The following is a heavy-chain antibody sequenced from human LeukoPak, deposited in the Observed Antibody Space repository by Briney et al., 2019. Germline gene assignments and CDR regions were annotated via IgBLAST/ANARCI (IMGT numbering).Heavy chain of an antibody. V-gene: IGHV3-48*03. J-gene: IGHJ3*02. CDR3: ARVLKYYDFWSGYYRGGIAAFDI. Sequence: GGSLRLSCAASGFTFSSYEMNWVRQAPGKGLEWVSYISSSGSTIYYADSAKGRFTISRDNAKNSLYLQMNSLRAEDTAVYYCARVLKYYDFWSGYYRGGIAAFDIWGQGTMVTVSS. D-gene: IGHD3-3*01. CDR2: ISSSGSTI. CDR1: GFTFSSYE.